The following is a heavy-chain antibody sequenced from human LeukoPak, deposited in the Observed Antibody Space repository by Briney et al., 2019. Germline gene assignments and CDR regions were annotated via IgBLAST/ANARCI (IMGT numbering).Heavy chain of an antibody. D-gene: IGHD3-22*01. CDR1: GGSISSFNYY. J-gene: IGHJ4*02. CDR2: IYYSGST. CDR3: ARYSDSSAYYPGAFDY. V-gene: IGHV4-39*07. Sequence: SETLSLTCTVSGGSISSFNYYWAWIRQPPGKGLEWIGSIYYSGSTYYKPSLKSRVTLSVDTSKNHFSLKLSSVTAADTAVYYCARYSDSSAYYPGAFDYWGQGTLVTVSS.